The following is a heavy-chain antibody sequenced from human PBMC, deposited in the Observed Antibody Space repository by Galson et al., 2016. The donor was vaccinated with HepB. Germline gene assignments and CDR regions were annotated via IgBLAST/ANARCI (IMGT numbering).Heavy chain of an antibody. CDR3: ARAAGTVAGGVLNWFDP. CDR1: GFTFSAYG. Sequence: SLRLSCAASGFTFSAYGMHWVRQAPGKGLEWVAVIWYDGSYKFYRDSVKGRFTVSRDNSQNILYLQMNTVRADDAAVYYCARAAGTVAGGVLNWFDPWGQGTLVTVSS. D-gene: IGHD6-13*01. V-gene: IGHV3-33*01. J-gene: IGHJ5*02. CDR2: IWYDGSYK.